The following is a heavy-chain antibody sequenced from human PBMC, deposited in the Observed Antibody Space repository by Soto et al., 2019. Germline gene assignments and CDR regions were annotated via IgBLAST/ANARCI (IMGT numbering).Heavy chain of an antibody. Sequence: VQLVESGGGVVQPGRSLRLSCAASGFTFSSYAMHWVRQAPGKGLEWVAVISYDGSNKYYADSVKGRFTISRDNSKNTLYLQMNSLRAEDTAVYYCARTMTYYYDSSGYSDYYYYGMDVWGQGTTVTVSS. CDR2: ISYDGSNK. CDR1: GFTFSSYA. J-gene: IGHJ6*02. D-gene: IGHD3-22*01. CDR3: ARTMTYYYDSSGYSDYYYYGMDV. V-gene: IGHV3-30-3*01.